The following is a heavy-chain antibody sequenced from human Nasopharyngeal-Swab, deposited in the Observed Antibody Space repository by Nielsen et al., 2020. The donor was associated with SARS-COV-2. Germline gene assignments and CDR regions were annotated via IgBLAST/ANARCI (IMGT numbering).Heavy chain of an antibody. CDR3: ARGRGVGLATIGVDY. V-gene: IGHV4-59*12. D-gene: IGHD5-24*01. Sequence: SETLSLTCTVSGGSISSYYWSWIRQPPGKGLEWIGYIYYSGSTNYNPSLKSRVTISVDMSKNQFSLKLSSVTAADTAVYYCARGRGVGLATIGVDYWGQGTLVTVSS. CDR2: IYYSGST. CDR1: GGSISSYY. J-gene: IGHJ4*02.